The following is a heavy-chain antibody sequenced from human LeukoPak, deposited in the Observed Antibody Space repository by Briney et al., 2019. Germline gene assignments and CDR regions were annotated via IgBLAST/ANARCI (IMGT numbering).Heavy chain of an antibody. V-gene: IGHV3-23*01. D-gene: IGHD1-1*01. CDR2: ITLTGSRT. Sequence: GGSLRLSCAASGFTFSSYAMSWVRQAPGKGLEWVATITLTGSRTYFPDSVKGRFTLSRDNSKSMLYLQMNSLRAEDTALYYCAKGKAEAYPYNFDNWGQGILVTVSS. CDR3: AKGKAEAYPYNFDN. CDR1: GFTFSSYA. J-gene: IGHJ4*02.